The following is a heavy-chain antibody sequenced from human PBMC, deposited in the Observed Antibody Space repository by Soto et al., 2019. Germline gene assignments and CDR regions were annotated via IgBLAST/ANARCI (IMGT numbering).Heavy chain of an antibody. J-gene: IGHJ4*02. CDR2: IYYSGST. CDR3: PRAVAGHHIDS. V-gene: IGHV4-59*01. CDR1: GGSISSYY. D-gene: IGHD6-19*01. Sequence: QVQLQESGAGLVKPSETLSLTCTVSGGSISSYYWSWIRQPPGKGLEWIGYIYYSGSTNYNPSLKSRVTISVDTSKNQFSLKLSSVTAADTAVYYCPRAVAGHHIDSWGQGTLVTVSS.